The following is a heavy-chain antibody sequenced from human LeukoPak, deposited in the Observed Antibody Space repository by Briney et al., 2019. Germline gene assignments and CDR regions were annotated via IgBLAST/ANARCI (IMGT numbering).Heavy chain of an antibody. D-gene: IGHD2-2*01. Sequence: SETLSLTCTVSGGSINNSYWSWIRQPPGKGLEWIGYIYYSGSTNYNPSLKSRVTISVDTSKNQFSLKLSSVTAADTAVYYCARWFCTGTSCYYDYWGQGTLVTVSS. CDR3: ARWFCTGTSCYYDY. CDR1: GGSINNSY. J-gene: IGHJ4*02. CDR2: IYYSGST. V-gene: IGHV4-59*01.